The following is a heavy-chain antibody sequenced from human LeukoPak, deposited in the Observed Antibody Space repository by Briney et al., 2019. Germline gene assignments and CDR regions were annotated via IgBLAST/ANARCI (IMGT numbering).Heavy chain of an antibody. CDR2: IYSGGST. D-gene: IGHD5-12*01. V-gene: IGHV3-53*01. Sequence: PGGSLRLSCAASGFTVSSNYMSWVRQAPGKGLEWVSVIYSGGSTYYADSVMGRFTVSRDNSKNTLYLQMNSLRAEDTAVYYCATTPGGYDPGSYYFDYWGQGTLVTVSS. CDR3: ATTPGGYDPGSYYFDY. J-gene: IGHJ4*02. CDR1: GFTVSSNY.